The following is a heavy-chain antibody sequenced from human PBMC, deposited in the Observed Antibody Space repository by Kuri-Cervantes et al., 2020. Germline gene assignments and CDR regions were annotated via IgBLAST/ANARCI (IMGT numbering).Heavy chain of an antibody. CDR1: GFTFSSYS. Sequence: GESLKISCAASGFTFSSYSMNWVRQAPGKGLEWVSSISSSSSYIYYAGSVKGRFTISRDNAKNSLYLQMSSLRAEDTALYYCARIYKYDNKNYYRWFDYWGQGTLVTVSS. J-gene: IGHJ4*02. CDR2: ISSSSSYI. CDR3: ARIYKYDNKNYYRWFDY. V-gene: IGHV3-21*01. D-gene: IGHD3-22*01.